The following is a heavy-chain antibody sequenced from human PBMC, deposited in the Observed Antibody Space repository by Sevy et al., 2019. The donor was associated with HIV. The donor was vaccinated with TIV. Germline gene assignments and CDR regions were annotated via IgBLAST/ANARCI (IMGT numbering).Heavy chain of an antibody. J-gene: IGHJ4*02. Sequence: SETLSLTCTVSGGSITTYYWSWIRQPPGKGLEWIGYIHYSGRTNYNPSLKSRLTISVDTSKNQLSLKLTSVTAADTAVYYCAREATGAFDYWGQGTLVTVSS. CDR2: IHYSGRT. D-gene: IGHD5-12*01. CDR3: AREATGAFDY. CDR1: GGSITTYY. V-gene: IGHV4-59*01.